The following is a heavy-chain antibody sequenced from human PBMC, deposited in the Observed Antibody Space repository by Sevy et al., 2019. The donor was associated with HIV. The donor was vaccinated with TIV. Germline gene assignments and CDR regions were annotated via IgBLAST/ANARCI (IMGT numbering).Heavy chain of an antibody. V-gene: IGHV3-23*01. CDR1: GFTFSSYA. D-gene: IGHD4-17*01. Sequence: GGSLRLSCAASGFTFSSYAMSWVRQAPGKGLEWVSAISGSGGSTYYADSVKGRFTISRYNSKNTLYLQMNSLRAEDTAVYYCAKVKDDYGDYSYYYYGMDVWGQGTTVTVSS. CDR2: ISGSGGST. CDR3: AKVKDDYGDYSYYYYGMDV. J-gene: IGHJ6*02.